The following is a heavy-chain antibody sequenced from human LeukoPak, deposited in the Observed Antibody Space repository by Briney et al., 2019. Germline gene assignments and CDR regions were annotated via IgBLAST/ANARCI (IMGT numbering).Heavy chain of an antibody. CDR2: IIPIFGTA. CDR1: GRTFRSYA. J-gene: IGHJ4*02. Sequence: SVKVSCKASGRTFRSYAINWVRQPSGQGLEWMGGIIPIFGTAKYAQKFQGRVTITADESTSTAYMELSSLRSEDTAVYYCARGPQGYSVDYWGQGTLVTVSS. V-gene: IGHV1-69*13. D-gene: IGHD2-21*01. CDR3: ARGPQGYSVDY.